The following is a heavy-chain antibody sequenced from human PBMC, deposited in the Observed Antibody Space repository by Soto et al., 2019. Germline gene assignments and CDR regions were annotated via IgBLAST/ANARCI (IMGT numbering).Heavy chain of an antibody. CDR1: GFTFSDYH. V-gene: IGHV3-11*05. J-gene: IGHJ6*02. CDR2: ISNSGTDT. CDR3: ERTKGYSSGRV. Sequence: QVQLVESGGGLVEPGGSLRLSCAASGFTFSDYHMTWIRQAPGKGLEWVSYISNSGTDTKYADSVKGRFTISRDNAKSSMYLQMTSLRVEDTALYYCERTKGYSSGRVWGQGPTVTVSS. D-gene: IGHD3-10*01.